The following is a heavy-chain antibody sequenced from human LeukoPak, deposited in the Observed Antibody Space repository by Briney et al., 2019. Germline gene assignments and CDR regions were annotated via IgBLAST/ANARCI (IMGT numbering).Heavy chain of an antibody. CDR2: INPSGGST. V-gene: IGHV1-46*01. CDR3: ARDSWIYYYGMDV. J-gene: IGHJ6*02. CDR1: GYTFTSYY. D-gene: IGHD2-2*03. Sequence: ASVRVSCKASGYTFTSYYMHWVRQAPGQGLEWMGIINPSGGSTSYAQKFQGRVTMTRDTSTSTVYMELSSLRSEDTAVYYCARDSWIYYYGMDVWGQGTTVTVSS.